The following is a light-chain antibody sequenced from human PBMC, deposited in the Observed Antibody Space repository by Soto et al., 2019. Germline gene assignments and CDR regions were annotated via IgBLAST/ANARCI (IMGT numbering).Light chain of an antibody. CDR3: QQYNSWPWA. Sequence: EIVMTQSLATLSVSPGERATLSCRASQSVSSNLAWYQQKPDQAPRLLIYGASTRATGIPARFSGSGSGTEFTLTISSLQSEDFAVYYCQQYNSWPWAFGQGTKVEIK. J-gene: IGKJ1*01. CDR2: GAS. V-gene: IGKV3-15*01. CDR1: QSVSSN.